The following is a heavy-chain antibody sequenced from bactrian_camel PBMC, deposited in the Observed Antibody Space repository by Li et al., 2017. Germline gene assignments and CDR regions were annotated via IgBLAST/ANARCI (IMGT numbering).Heavy chain of an antibody. J-gene: IGHJ4*01. CDR3: AAGSGCPVAGSTVPLDDLIDY. CDR1: GRPITRTC. Sequence: HVQLVESGGGSVQAGGSLNLSCAVSGRPITRTCVAWFRQGPGKEREGVAALQTLYGSTDYADPVKGRFTISQDNAKNTVYLQMNSLKPEDTAMYYCAAGSGCPVAGSTVPLDDLIDYWGQGTQVTVS. D-gene: IGHD6*01. CDR2: LQTLYGST. V-gene: IGHV3-3*01.